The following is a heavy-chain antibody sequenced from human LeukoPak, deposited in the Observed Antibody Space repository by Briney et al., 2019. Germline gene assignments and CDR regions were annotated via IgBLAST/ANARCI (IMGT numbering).Heavy chain of an antibody. Sequence: PGGSLRLFCGASGFTFSSHGMHWVRQAPGKGLEGVAFIRYDGSNKYYADSVKGRFTISRDNSKNTLYLQMNSLRAEDTAVYYCAKDHYGSGSYYFRTPGGCWGQGTLVTVSS. CDR3: AKDHYGSGSYYFRTPGGC. CDR1: GFTFSSHG. CDR2: IRYDGSNK. D-gene: IGHD3-10*01. V-gene: IGHV3-30*02. J-gene: IGHJ4*02.